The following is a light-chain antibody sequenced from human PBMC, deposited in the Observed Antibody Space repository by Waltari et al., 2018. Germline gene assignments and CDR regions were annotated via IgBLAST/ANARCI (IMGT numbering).Light chain of an antibody. V-gene: IGLV2-14*03. CDR3: CSYKRGATWV. CDR1: RSDVGGYDY. CDR2: DVV. J-gene: IGLJ3*02. Sequence: QSVLTQPASVSGSPGQSITISCTGTRSDVGGYDYVSWYPPSPGKSPKLIIYDVVKRPAGVSSRFSASKSDNTASLTISGLQAEDEGDYYCCSYKRGATWVFGGGTALTVL.